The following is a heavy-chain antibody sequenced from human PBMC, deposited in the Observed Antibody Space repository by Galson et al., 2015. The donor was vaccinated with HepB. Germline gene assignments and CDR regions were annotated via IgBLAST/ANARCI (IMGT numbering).Heavy chain of an antibody. V-gene: IGHV3-30*18. CDR2: ISRDGSEK. CDR1: GFIFSNYG. Sequence: SLRLSCAASGFIFSNYGMHWVRQAPGKGLEWVAVISRDGSEKYHADSVKGRFTISRDNSNNTLYLQMNNVRVEDTALYYCAKGVEERLWGSFDSWGQGSVVTVSS. J-gene: IGHJ4*02. D-gene: IGHD1-1*01. CDR3: AKGVEERLWGSFDS.